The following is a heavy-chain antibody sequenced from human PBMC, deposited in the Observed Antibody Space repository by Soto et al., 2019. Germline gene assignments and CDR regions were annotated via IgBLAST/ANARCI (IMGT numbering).Heavy chain of an antibody. CDR1: GFTFSNAW. CDR2: IKSKTDGGTT. V-gene: IGHV3-15*07. Sequence: GGSLRLSCAASGFTFSNAWMNWVRQAPGKGLEWVGRIKSKTDGGTTDYAAPVKGRFTISRDDSKNTLYLQMNSLKTEDTAVYYCTTEGYYYDSSGYRSPLYYYYYYGMDVWGQGTTVTVSS. CDR3: TTEGYYYDSSGYRSPLYYYYYYGMDV. D-gene: IGHD3-22*01. J-gene: IGHJ6*02.